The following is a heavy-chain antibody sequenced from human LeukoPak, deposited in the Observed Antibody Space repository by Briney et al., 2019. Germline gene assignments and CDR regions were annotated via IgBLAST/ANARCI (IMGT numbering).Heavy chain of an antibody. J-gene: IGHJ5*02. V-gene: IGHV3-23*01. CDR2: ISGRGGTP. CDR3: AKGVQAAAVTWFDP. CDR1: GFTFSSYA. D-gene: IGHD6-13*01. Sequence: GGSLRLSCAASGFTFSSYAMSWVRQAPGKGLEWVSSISGRGGTPYYADSGRGRFTISRDNSKNTLYLQMDSLRAEDTAVYYCAKGVQAAAVTWFDPWGQGTLVTVSS.